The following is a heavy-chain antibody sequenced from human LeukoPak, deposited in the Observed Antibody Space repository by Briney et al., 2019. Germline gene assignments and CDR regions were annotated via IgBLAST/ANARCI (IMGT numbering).Heavy chain of an antibody. Sequence: PGRSLRLSCAASGFTFSNYGMHWVRQAPGKGLEWVALISYDGSNKYYADSVKGRFTITRDNSKNTMYLQMNSLRAEDTAVYYCAKEGTTMVRGVLWGQGTLVTVSS. J-gene: IGHJ4*02. CDR1: GFTFSNYG. V-gene: IGHV3-30*18. CDR2: ISYDGSNK. D-gene: IGHD3-10*01. CDR3: AKEGTTMVRGVL.